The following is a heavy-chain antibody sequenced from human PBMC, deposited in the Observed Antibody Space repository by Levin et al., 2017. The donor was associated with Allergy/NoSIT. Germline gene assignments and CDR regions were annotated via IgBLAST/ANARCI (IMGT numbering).Heavy chain of an antibody. CDR1: GYSFTNFG. V-gene: IGHV1-18*01. Sequence: ASVKVSCKASGYSFTNFGISWVRQAPGQGLEWMGWISPYNGDTHYAQKFQGRVTMTTDTSTSTAYMELRSLRSDDTAVYYCARELADTAADTFDSWGQGTMVTVSS. CDR3: ARELADTAADTFDS. D-gene: IGHD5-18*01. CDR2: ISPYNGDT. J-gene: IGHJ3*02.